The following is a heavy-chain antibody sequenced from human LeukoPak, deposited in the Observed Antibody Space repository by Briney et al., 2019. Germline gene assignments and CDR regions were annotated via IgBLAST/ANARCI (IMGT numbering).Heavy chain of an antibody. D-gene: IGHD1-26*01. Sequence: SGGSLRLSCAASGFTFSSYAMHWVRQAPGKGLEWVAVISYDGSNKYYADSVKGRFTISRDNSKNTLYLQMNNLRAEDTAVYYCARGGGYYAIDYWGQGTLVTVSS. CDR3: ARGGGYYAIDY. J-gene: IGHJ4*02. CDR2: ISYDGSNK. V-gene: IGHV3-30*14. CDR1: GFTFSSYA.